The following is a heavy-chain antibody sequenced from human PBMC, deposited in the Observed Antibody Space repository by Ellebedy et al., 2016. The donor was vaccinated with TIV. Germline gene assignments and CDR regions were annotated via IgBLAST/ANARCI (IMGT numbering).Heavy chain of an antibody. D-gene: IGHD6-13*01. CDR3: VRGLGIARY. CDR2: VSYSGST. Sequence: WVRQPPGKGLEWFGSVSYSGSTHYNPSLKSRVTISVDTTKNQFSLKLTSATVADRAVYYCVRGLGIARYWGQGALVTVSS. J-gene: IGHJ4*02. V-gene: IGHV4-39*07.